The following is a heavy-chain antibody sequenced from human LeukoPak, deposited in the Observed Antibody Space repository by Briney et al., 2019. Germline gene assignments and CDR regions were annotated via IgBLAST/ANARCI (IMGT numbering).Heavy chain of an antibody. V-gene: IGHV3-23*01. Sequence: GGSLRLSCAVSGITLSNYGMSWVRQAPGKGLEWVAGISGSGGRTNYADSVKGRFTISRDSPKDTLYLQMNSLRAEDTAVYFCAKRGVVIRVVLVGFHKEAYYFDSWGQGALVTVSS. CDR3: AKRGVVIRVVLVGFHKEAYYFDS. CDR2: ISGSGGRT. D-gene: IGHD3-10*01. J-gene: IGHJ4*02. CDR1: GITLSNYG.